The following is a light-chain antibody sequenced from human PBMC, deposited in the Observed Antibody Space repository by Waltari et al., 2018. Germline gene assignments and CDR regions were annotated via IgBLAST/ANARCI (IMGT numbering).Light chain of an antibody. CDR2: DAS. J-gene: IGKJ2*01. CDR3: QQSQVANT. CDR1: QTITAY. V-gene: IGKV1-39*01. Sequence: DVQLTQSPSSLSASLGDRVSITCRASQTITAYLNWYQLKPGRAPKLPIYDASHLQTGVPSRFSGSGSGTVFTLTISGLQPEDFATYYCQQSQVANTFGQGTRLDI.